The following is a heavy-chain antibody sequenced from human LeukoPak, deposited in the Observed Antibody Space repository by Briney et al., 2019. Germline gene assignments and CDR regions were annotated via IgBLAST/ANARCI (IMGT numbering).Heavy chain of an antibody. CDR3: ARAGAYYYDSSGYFEQPTPYYFDY. CDR2: MYSNSGNK. Sequence: SVKVSCKASGYTFTSYDINWVRQATGQGLEWVGWMYSNSGNKGYAQKFEGRVTMTRNKSKNTAYIELSSLKSEDTAVYYCARAGAYYYDSSGYFEQPTPYYFDYWGQGTLVTVSS. D-gene: IGHD3-22*01. CDR1: GYTFTSYD. J-gene: IGHJ4*02. V-gene: IGHV1-8*02.